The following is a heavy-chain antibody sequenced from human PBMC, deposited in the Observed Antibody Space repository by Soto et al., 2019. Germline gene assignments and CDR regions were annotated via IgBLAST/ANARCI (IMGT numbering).Heavy chain of an antibody. V-gene: IGHV3-23*01. Sequence: GGSLRLSCAASGFTFSSYAMSWVRQAPGKGLEWVSAISGSGGSTYYADSVKGRFTISRDNSKNTLYLQMNSLRAEDAAVYYCAKAMSLTGDYFDYWGQGTLVTVSS. J-gene: IGHJ4*02. CDR3: AKAMSLTGDYFDY. D-gene: IGHD7-27*01. CDR2: ISGSGGST. CDR1: GFTFSSYA.